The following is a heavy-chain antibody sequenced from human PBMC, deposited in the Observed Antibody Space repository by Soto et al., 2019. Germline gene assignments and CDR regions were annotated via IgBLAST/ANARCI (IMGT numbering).Heavy chain of an antibody. CDR2: ISSSSGTI. Sequence: PGRALRLSCAASGFTFRTYSMNWVRQAPGKGLEWISYISSSSGTIYYADSVKGRVTISRDNAKNSLYLQMNSLRAEDTAIYYCASYNWNDVKAFDFWGKGTMVTISS. J-gene: IGHJ3*01. D-gene: IGHD1-1*01. CDR1: GFTFRTYS. CDR3: ASYNWNDVKAFDF. V-gene: IGHV3-48*01.